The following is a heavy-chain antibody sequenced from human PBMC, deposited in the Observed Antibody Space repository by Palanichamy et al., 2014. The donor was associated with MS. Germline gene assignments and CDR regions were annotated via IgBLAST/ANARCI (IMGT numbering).Heavy chain of an antibody. CDR3: AKEEGPYGDYFFKLDS. J-gene: IGHJ4*02. CDR1: GFTFSNYG. V-gene: IGHV3-30*18. Sequence: QVQLVESGGGVVQPGRSLRLSCAASGFTFSNYGMHWVRQAPGKGLEWVAVISYDGSNKYYVDSVKGRFTISRDNSKNTLYLQMNSLRVEDTAVYYCAKEEGPYGDYFFKLDSWGQGTLVTVSS. CDR2: ISYDGSNK. D-gene: IGHD4-17*01.